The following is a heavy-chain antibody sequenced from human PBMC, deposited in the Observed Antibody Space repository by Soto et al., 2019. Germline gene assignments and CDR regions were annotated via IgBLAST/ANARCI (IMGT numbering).Heavy chain of an antibody. J-gene: IGHJ1*01. Sequence: DVSLVESGGGLVQPGGSLRLSCTASGFTLSSYSMNWVRQAPGKGPEWVSHISSNSDTVDYADSVKGRFTISRDNARNSLSLQMNSLRAEDAAVYYCARVGLKFLLGGEFFQVWGQGTLVTVSS. CDR2: ISSNSDTV. V-gene: IGHV3-48*01. CDR1: GFTLSSYS. CDR3: ARVGLKFLLGGEFFQV. D-gene: IGHD3-16*01.